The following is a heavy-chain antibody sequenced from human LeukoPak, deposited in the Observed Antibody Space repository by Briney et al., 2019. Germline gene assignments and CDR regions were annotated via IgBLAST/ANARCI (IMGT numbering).Heavy chain of an antibody. CDR3: ARDYEDRIGTLFDY. Sequence: SQTLSLTCAISGDSVSSNSAAWNWIRQSPSRGLEWLGRTYYRSKWYNDYAVSVKGRITINPDTSKNQFSLQLNSVTPEDTAVYYCARDYEDRIGTLFDYWGQGTLVTVSS. CDR1: GDSVSSNSAA. CDR2: TYYRSKWYN. V-gene: IGHV6-1*01. J-gene: IGHJ4*02. D-gene: IGHD1-1*01.